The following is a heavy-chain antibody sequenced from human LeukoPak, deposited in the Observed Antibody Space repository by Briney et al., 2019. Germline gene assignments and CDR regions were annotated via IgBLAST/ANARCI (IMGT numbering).Heavy chain of an antibody. Sequence: ASVKVSCKASGYTFTGYYMHWVRQAPGQGLEWMGWIHPNSGGTNYAQKFQGRVTMTRDTSISTAYMELSRLTSDDTAVYCCGRKSAARKTSEFDYWGQGTLVTVSS. V-gene: IGHV1-2*02. J-gene: IGHJ4*02. CDR1: GYTFTGYY. CDR3: GRKSAARKTSEFDY. CDR2: IHPNSGGT. D-gene: IGHD6-6*01.